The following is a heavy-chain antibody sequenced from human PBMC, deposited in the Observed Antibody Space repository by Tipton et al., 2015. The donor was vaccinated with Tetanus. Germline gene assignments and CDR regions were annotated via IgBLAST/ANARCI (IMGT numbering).Heavy chain of an antibody. D-gene: IGHD6-13*01. CDR1: GGSISSYY. CDR2: IYYSGST. J-gene: IGHJ4*02. CDR3: ARQGPQGSRQHPTYYFDY. Sequence: TLSLTCTVSGGSISSYYWSWIRQPPGKGLEWIGYIYYSGSTNYNPSLKSRVTISVDTSKNQFSLKLSSVTAADTAVYYCARQGPQGSRQHPTYYFDYWGQGTLVTVSS. V-gene: IGHV4-59*08.